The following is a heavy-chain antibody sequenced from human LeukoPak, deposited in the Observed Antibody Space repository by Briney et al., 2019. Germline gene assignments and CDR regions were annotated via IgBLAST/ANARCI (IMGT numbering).Heavy chain of an antibody. D-gene: IGHD2/OR15-2a*01. Sequence: GVSLRLSCAASGFTFSSSAMSWVRQAPGKGLEWVSAITTSGSNTFYADSVRGRFTISRDNSKNTLYLQMNSLRAEDTAVYYCAKRLESGADYYDYWGQGTLVTVSS. CDR1: GFTFSSSA. CDR2: ITTSGSNT. CDR3: AKRLESGADYYDY. V-gene: IGHV3-23*01. J-gene: IGHJ4*02.